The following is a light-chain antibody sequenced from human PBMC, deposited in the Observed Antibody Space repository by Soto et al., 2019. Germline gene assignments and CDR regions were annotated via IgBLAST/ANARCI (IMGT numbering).Light chain of an antibody. CDR3: AAWDDNLSAVV. J-gene: IGLJ2*01. Sequence: QSVLTQPPSASGTPGQRVTISCSGSSSNIGSNYVYWYQQFRGSAPKLLIYRNDQRPSGVPDRFSGSKSGTSASLAISGPRSEDEADYYCAAWDDNLSAVVFGGGTKLTVL. V-gene: IGLV1-47*01. CDR1: SSNIGSNY. CDR2: RND.